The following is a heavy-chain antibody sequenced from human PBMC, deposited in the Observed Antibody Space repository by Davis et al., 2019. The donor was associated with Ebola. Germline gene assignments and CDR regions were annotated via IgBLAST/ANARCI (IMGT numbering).Heavy chain of an antibody. V-gene: IGHV4-34*01. D-gene: IGHD1-26*01. CDR1: GGSFSGYR. CDR2: ITHSGSS. Sequence: SETLSLTCAVYGGSFSGYRWTWIRQTPGKGLEWIGEITHSGSSNYNPSLKSRVTISVDTSKNQFSLKLSSVTAADTAVYYCARGLPSMYSGSYFIYWGHGTLVTVSS. J-gene: IGHJ4*01. CDR3: ARGLPSMYSGSYFIY.